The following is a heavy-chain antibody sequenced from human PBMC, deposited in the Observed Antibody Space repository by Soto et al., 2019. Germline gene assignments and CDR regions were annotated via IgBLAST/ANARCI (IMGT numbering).Heavy chain of an antibody. Sequence: QVQXQXSXPGLVKPSQTLSLTCTVSGGSISSGGYYWNWIRQHPGKGLEWIGYIYYSGSTYYNPSLKSRVSISVDTSKNHFSLKLTSVTAADTAVYYCATSVFPWGRGTLVTVSS. J-gene: IGHJ5*02. CDR3: ATSVFP. CDR2: IYYSGST. CDR1: GGSISSGGYY. V-gene: IGHV4-31*03.